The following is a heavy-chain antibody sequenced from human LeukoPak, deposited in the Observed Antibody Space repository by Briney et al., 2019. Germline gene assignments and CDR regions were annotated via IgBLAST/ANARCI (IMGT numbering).Heavy chain of an antibody. CDR2: ISAYNGNT. V-gene: IGHV1-18*01. CDR1: GYTFTSYG. D-gene: IGHD2-2*01. J-gene: IGHJ4*02. CDR3: ARDWRYCSSTSCYATTETFDY. Sequence: EASVKVSFKASGYTFTSYGISWVRQAPGQGLEWMGWISAYNGNTNYAQKLQGRVTMTTDTSTSTAYMELRSLRSDDTAVYYCARDWRYCSSTSCYATTETFDYWGQGTLVTVSS.